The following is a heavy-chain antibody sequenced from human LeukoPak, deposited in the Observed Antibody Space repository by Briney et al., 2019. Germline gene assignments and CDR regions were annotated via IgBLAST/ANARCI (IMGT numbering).Heavy chain of an antibody. CDR3: ARTWRRVYLGYYHFWSGYYRTGASRDV. CDR2: IYTTGST. D-gene: IGHD3-3*01. J-gene: IGHJ6*04. V-gene: IGHV4-4*07. Sequence: PSETLSLTCTVSGGSIRNYYWSWIRQPAGKGLEWIGRIYTTGSTNYNPSLKSRVTISVDTSKNQFSLKLSSVTGADTAVYYCARTWRRVYLGYYHFWSGYYRTGASRDVWGKGTTATVSS. CDR1: GGSIRNYY.